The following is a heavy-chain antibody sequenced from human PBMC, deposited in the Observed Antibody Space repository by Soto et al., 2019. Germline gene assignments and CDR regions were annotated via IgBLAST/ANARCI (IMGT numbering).Heavy chain of an antibody. CDR1: GYTFTSYG. CDR3: ARDKAVAGNESFGV. D-gene: IGHD6-19*01. V-gene: IGHV1-18*01. Sequence: QVQLVQSGAEVKKPGASVKVSCKASGYTFTSYGISWVRQAPGQGLEWMGWISAYNGNTNYAQKLQGRVTMTTDTSTRTADMELRSLTSDDTAVYYCARDKAVAGNESFGVWGQGTLVTVSS. CDR2: ISAYNGNT. J-gene: IGHJ4*02.